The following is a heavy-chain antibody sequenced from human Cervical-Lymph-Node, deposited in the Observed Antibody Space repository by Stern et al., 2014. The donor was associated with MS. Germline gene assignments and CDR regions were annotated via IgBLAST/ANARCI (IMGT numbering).Heavy chain of an antibody. CDR3: ARDVYSDSRRGLDV. Sequence: QLQLQESGPGLVRPSQTLSLTCTVSGVFISRGGDYRTWIRQHPGEGLEWIGSIYYSGSPYYNPSLKGRLLISLDTSGNHFSLNLNSVTAADTAVYYCARDVYSDSRRGLDVWGQGTTVTVSS. D-gene: IGHD5-12*01. J-gene: IGHJ6*02. CDR2: IYYSGSP. CDR1: GVFISRGGDY. V-gene: IGHV4-31*03.